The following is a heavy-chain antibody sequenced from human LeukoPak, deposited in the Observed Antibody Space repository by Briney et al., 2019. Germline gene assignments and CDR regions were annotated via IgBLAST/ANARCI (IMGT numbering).Heavy chain of an antibody. Sequence: PGGSLRLSCAASGFTVNSNYMSWVRQAPGGGLEWVSVISSGGFTSYADSVKGRFTISRDNSKNTLYLQMNSLRAEDTAVYYCARDYGTYWGRGTLVTVSS. CDR1: GFTVNSNY. CDR2: ISSGGFT. D-gene: IGHD4-17*01. V-gene: IGHV3-66*01. J-gene: IGHJ4*02. CDR3: ARDYGTY.